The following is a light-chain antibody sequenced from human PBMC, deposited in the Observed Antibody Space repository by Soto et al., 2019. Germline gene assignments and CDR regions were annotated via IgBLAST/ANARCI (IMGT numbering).Light chain of an antibody. CDR3: QQYARPPFA. J-gene: IGKJ2*01. CDR1: QRISNSY. Sequence: EIVLTQSPGTLSLSPGERATLSCRASQRISNSYLAWYQQKPGQAPRLLLYDASSRTAGIPDSVSGSGSGTDFTLTISRLEAEDVAVYYCQQYARPPFAFGQGTKVEIK. CDR2: DAS. V-gene: IGKV3-20*01.